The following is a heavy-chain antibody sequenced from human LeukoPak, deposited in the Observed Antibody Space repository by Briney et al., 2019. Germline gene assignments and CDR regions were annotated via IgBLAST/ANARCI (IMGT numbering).Heavy chain of an antibody. CDR3: ARETSQKGAHYMDV. CDR1: GGSISSYY. CDR2: IYYSGST. J-gene: IGHJ6*03. V-gene: IGHV4-59*01. Sequence: SETLSLTCTVSGGSISSYYWSGIRQPPGKGLEWIGYIYYSGSTNYNPSLKSRVTISVDTSKNQFSLKLSSVTAADTAVYYCARETSQKGAHYMDVWGKGTTVTISS. D-gene: IGHD3-16*01.